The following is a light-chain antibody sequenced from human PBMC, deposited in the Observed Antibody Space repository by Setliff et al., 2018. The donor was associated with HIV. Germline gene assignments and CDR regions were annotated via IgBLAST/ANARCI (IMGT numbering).Light chain of an antibody. Sequence: QSVLAQPASVSGSPGQSITISCSGTNSDIGSHDYVSWYQQHPGKAPKLIIFSVTYRPSGVSDRFSGSKSGNTASLTISGLQPEDEADYYCSSYTSSGTLVFGTGTKVTVL. V-gene: IGLV2-14*03. CDR1: NSDIGSHDY. J-gene: IGLJ1*01. CDR3: SSYTSSGTLV. CDR2: SVT.